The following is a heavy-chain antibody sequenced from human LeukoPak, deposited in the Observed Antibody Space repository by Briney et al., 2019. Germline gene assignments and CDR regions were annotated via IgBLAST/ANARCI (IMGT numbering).Heavy chain of an antibody. Sequence: GGSLRLSCAASGFTFSSYAMNWVRQAPGKGLEWVSSISGSGAGTNYADSVKGRFTISRDNSKSTLFLQMNSLRAEDTAVYYCAKYGNKRDNNFNLDYWGQGTLVTVSS. D-gene: IGHD5-24*01. CDR2: ISGSGAGT. V-gene: IGHV3-23*01. J-gene: IGHJ4*02. CDR3: AKYGNKRDNNFNLDY. CDR1: GFTFSSYA.